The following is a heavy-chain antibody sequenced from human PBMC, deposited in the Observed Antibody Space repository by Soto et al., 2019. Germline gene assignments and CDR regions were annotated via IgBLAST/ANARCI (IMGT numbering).Heavy chain of an antibody. D-gene: IGHD6-6*01. V-gene: IGHV4-59*01. J-gene: IGHJ3*02. Sequence: SETLSLTCTVSGGSISSYYWSWIRQPPGKGLEWIGYIYYSGSTNYNPSLKSRVTISVDTSKNQFSLKLSSVTAADTAVYYCARDKDSSSSVAFDIWGQGTMVTVSS. CDR3: ARDKDSSSSVAFDI. CDR1: GGSISSYY. CDR2: IYYSGST.